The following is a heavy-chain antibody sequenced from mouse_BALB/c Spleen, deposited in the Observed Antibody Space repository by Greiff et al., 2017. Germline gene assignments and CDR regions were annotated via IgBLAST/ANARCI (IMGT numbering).Heavy chain of an antibody. CDR1: GYTFTSYT. Sequence: VQRVESGAELARPGASVKMSCKASGYTFTSYTMHWVKQRPGQGLEWIGYINPSSGYTNYNQKFKDKAKLTADKSSSTAYMQLSSLTSEDSAVYYCARSDAWFAYWGQGTLVTVSA. CDR2: INPSSGYT. J-gene: IGHJ3*01. CDR3: ARSDAWFAY. V-gene: IGHV1-4*01.